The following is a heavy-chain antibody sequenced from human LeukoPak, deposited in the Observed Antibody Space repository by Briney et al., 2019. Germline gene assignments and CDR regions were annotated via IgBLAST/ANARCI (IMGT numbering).Heavy chain of an antibody. CDR1: GFTLSNYA. D-gene: IGHD2-2*01. J-gene: IGHJ5*02. CDR3: AKDTDIVVVQGENWFDP. CDR2: MSGSGSSR. Sequence: GGSLRLSCAASGFTLSNYAMSWVRQAPGKGLEWVSSMSGSGSSRYHADSMKGRFTISRDNSKNTLYLQMNSLRAEDTAVYYCAKDTDIVVVQGENWFDPWGQGTLVTVSS. V-gene: IGHV3-23*01.